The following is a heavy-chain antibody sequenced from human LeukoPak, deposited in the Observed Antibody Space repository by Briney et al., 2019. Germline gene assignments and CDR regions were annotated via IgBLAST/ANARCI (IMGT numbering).Heavy chain of an antibody. D-gene: IGHD6-19*01. CDR3: ARGYSSGGRNWFDP. CDR1: GFSFSVYW. V-gene: IGHV3-74*01. J-gene: IGHJ5*02. CDR2: INSDGSST. Sequence: GGSLRLSCAASGFSFSVYWMHWVRQAPGKGPVWVSRINSDGSSTSYADSVKGRFTISRDNAKNTLYLQMNSLRAEDTAVYYCARGYSSGGRNWFDPWGQGTLVTVSS.